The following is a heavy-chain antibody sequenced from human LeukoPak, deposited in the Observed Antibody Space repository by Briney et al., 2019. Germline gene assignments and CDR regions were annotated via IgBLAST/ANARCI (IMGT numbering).Heavy chain of an antibody. V-gene: IGHV5-51*01. CDR3: ARRWYDSSGYSRHFDY. CDR1: GYSFSSYW. D-gene: IGHD3-22*01. CDR2: IYPGDSDT. J-gene: IGHJ4*02. Sequence: GESLKISCQASGYSFSSYWIAWVRHMPGKGLEWMGIIYPGDSDTKYSPSFEGQVTISADKSTSTTYLQWSSLRASDTAIHYCARRWYDSSGYSRHFDYWGQGTLVTVPS.